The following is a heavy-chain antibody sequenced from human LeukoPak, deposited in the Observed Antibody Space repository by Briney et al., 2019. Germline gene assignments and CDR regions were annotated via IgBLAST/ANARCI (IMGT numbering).Heavy chain of an antibody. V-gene: IGHV3-23*01. D-gene: IGHD2-2*01. CDR3: AKDRENVVVPAAMDY. CDR1: GFTFSSYA. J-gene: IGHJ4*02. Sequence: GGSLRLSCAASGFTFSSYAMSWVRQAPGKGLEWVSAISGSGGSTYYADSVKGRFTIPRDNSKNTLYLQMNSLRAEDTAVYYCAKDRENVVVPAAMDYWGQGTLVTVSS. CDR2: ISGSGGST.